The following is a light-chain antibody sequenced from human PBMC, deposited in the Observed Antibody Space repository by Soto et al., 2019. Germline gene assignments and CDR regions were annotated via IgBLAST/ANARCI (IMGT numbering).Light chain of an antibody. CDR2: GAS. J-gene: IGKJ4*01. V-gene: IGKV3-20*01. CDR1: QSVSSSY. CDR3: QQHGSSPPT. Sequence: EIVLTQSPGTLSLSPGERATLSCRASQSVSSSYLAWYQQKPGQAPRLLMYGASSRATGIPDRFSGSGSGTDHTLTISRLEPEDFAVYYCQQHGSSPPTFGGGTKVEIK.